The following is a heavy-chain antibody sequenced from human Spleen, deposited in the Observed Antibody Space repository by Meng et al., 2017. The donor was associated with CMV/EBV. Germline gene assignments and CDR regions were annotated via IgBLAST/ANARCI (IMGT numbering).Heavy chain of an antibody. J-gene: IGHJ4*02. Sequence: SLKISCAASGFTFDDYAMHWVRQAPGKGLEWVSGISWNSGSIGYADSVKGRFTISRDNAKNSLYLQMNSLRAEDTAVYYCAASEYYDFWSGSEPQHFDYWGQGTLVTVSS. CDR3: AASEYYDFWSGSEPQHFDY. CDR2: ISWNSGSI. CDR1: GFTFDDYA. V-gene: IGHV3-9*01. D-gene: IGHD3-3*01.